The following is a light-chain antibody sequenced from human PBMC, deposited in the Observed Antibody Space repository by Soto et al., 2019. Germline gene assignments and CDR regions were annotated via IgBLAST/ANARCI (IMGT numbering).Light chain of an antibody. CDR3: QQSYSGLVA. V-gene: IGKV1-39*01. Sequence: DIQMTQSPSSLSASVGDRVTITCRASQSISSYLNWYQQKPGKAPKLLINAASSLQSGVPSRFSGSGSGTDFTLTISSLQPEDSASYYCQQSYSGLVAFGQGTKVDIK. CDR2: AAS. CDR1: QSISSY. J-gene: IGKJ1*01.